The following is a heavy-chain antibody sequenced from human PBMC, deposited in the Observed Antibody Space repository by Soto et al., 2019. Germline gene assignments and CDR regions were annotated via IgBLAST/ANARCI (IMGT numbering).Heavy chain of an antibody. V-gene: IGHV3-72*01. J-gene: IGHJ4*02. CDR2: IRNKPNGHTT. CDR1: GFTFSGHY. Sequence: GGSLRLSCAGSGFTFSGHYMDWVRQAPGKGLEWLGRIRNKPNGHTTEYAASVKDRFTISRDDSKNSVYLQMNSLKSEDTAVYYCSTTVITAPLFEYWGQGTLVTVSS. D-gene: IGHD3-16*01. CDR3: STTVITAPLFEY.